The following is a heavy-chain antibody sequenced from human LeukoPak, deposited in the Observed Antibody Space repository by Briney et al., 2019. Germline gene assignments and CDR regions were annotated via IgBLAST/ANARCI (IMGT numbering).Heavy chain of an antibody. CDR3: TTMGRYFDENDY. CDR2: ISGSGGST. D-gene: IGHD3-9*01. J-gene: IGHJ4*02. V-gene: IGHV3-23*01. CDR1: GFTFSSYA. Sequence: QPGGSLRLSCAASGFTFSSYAMSWVRQAPGKGLEWVSAISGSGGSTYYADSVKGRFTISRDNSKNTLYLQMNSLRAEDTAVYYCTTMGRYFDENDYWGQRTLVTVSS.